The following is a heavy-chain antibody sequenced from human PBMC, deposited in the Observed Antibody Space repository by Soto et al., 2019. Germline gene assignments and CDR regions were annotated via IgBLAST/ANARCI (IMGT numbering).Heavy chain of an antibody. V-gene: IGHV3-7*01. CDR3: VRDAMRGGDYDY. Sequence: VKLVESGGDLVQPGGSLRLACAASGFILNTYWMTWVRQAPGKGLEWVASIKEDGSKIYYVASVEGRFTISRDNAKNTLYLQMSSLGAEDTAVYYCVRDAMRGGDYDYWGQGTLVTVSS. J-gene: IGHJ4*02. D-gene: IGHD1-26*01. CDR1: GFILNTYW. CDR2: IKEDGSKI.